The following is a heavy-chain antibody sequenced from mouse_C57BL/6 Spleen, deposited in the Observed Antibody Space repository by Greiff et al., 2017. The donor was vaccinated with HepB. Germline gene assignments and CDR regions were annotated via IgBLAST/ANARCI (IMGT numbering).Heavy chain of an antibody. J-gene: IGHJ1*03. CDR1: GFTFSDYG. CDR3: ARITTVPWYFDV. V-gene: IGHV5-17*01. Sequence: DVHLVESGGGLVKPGGSLKLSCAASGFTFSDYGMHWVRQAPEKGLEWVAYISSGSSTIYYADTVKGRFTISRDNAKNTLFLQMTSLRSEDTAMYYCARITTVPWYFDVWGTGTTVTVSS. D-gene: IGHD1-1*01. CDR2: ISSGSSTI.